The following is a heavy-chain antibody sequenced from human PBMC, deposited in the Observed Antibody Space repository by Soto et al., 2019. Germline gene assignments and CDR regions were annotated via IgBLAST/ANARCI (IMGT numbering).Heavy chain of an antibody. D-gene: IGHD3-10*01. Sequence: GGSLSLSCAASGFTFSSYWMSWVRQAPGKGLEWVANIKQDGSEKYYVDSVKGRFTISRDNAKNLLYLQMNSLRAEDTAVYYCARGKVRGVISTPRYYYYYMDVWGKGTTVTVSS. V-gene: IGHV3-7*01. CDR2: IKQDGSEK. CDR3: ARGKVRGVISTPRYYYYYMDV. CDR1: GFTFSSYW. J-gene: IGHJ6*03.